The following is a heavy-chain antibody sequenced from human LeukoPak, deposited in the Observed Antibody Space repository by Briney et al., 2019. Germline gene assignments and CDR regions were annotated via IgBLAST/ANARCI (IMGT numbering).Heavy chain of an antibody. Sequence: SVKVSCKASGGTFSSYAISWVRQAPGQGLEWMGGIIPIFGTANYAQKFQGRVTITADESTSTAYMELSSLRSEDTAVYYRARDIVGATTGGGSWFDPWGQGTLVTVSS. J-gene: IGHJ5*02. CDR2: IIPIFGTA. D-gene: IGHD1-26*01. CDR1: GGTFSSYA. CDR3: ARDIVGATTGGGSWFDP. V-gene: IGHV1-69*13.